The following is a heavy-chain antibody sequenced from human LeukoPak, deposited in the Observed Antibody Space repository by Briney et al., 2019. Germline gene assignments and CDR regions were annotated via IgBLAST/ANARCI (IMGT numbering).Heavy chain of an antibody. V-gene: IGHV4-59*01. CDR2: IYYSGST. CDR3: ARVQDGYCSGGSCYGGFDY. Sequence: PSETLSLTRTVSGGSISSYYWSWIRQPPGKGLEWIGYIYYSGSTNYNPSLKSRVTISVDTSKNQFSLKLSSVTAADTAVYYCARVQDGYCSGGSCYGGFDYWGQGTLVTVSS. CDR1: GGSISSYY. D-gene: IGHD2-15*01. J-gene: IGHJ4*02.